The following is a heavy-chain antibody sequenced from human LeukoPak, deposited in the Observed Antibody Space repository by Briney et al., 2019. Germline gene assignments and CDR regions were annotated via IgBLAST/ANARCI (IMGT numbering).Heavy chain of an antibody. V-gene: IGHV3-66*01. CDR3: ASSYGDYDAYYYYGMDV. J-gene: IGHJ6*02. CDR1: GFSVSNNY. CDR2: IYSGGST. D-gene: IGHD4-17*01. Sequence: GGSLRLSCAASGFSVSNNYMSWVRQAPGKGLEWVSVIYSGGSTFYADSVKGRFTISRDNSKNTLYLQMNSLRAEDTAVYYCASSYGDYDAYYYYGMDVWGQGTTVTVSS.